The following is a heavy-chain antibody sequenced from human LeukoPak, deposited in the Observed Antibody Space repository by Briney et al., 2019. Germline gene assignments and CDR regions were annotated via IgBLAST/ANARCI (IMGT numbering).Heavy chain of an antibody. CDR3: AKDSWGSVKVDC. CDR2: ISGSGDNT. V-gene: IGHV3-23*01. J-gene: IGHJ4*02. CDR1: GFTFSNFV. Sequence: GGSLRLSCAASGFTFSNFVMSGVRQAPGKGLEWVSAISGSGDNTYYADSVKGRFTISRDNSNNTLYLQISSLRAEDTAVYYCAKDSWGSVKVDCWGQGTLVTVSS. D-gene: IGHD4-11*01.